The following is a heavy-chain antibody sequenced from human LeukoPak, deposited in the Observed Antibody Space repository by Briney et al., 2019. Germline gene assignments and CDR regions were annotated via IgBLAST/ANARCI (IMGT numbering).Heavy chain of an antibody. D-gene: IGHD3-22*01. Sequence: PGGSLRLSCAASGFTFSTYEMNWVRQAPGEGLEWVSYISSSGSTIYYADSVKGRFTISRDNAENSLFLQMNSLRAEDTAVYYCAKDGRDYYDSSGYQALDYWGQGTLVTVSS. CDR3: AKDGRDYYDSSGYQALDY. V-gene: IGHV3-48*03. J-gene: IGHJ4*02. CDR1: GFTFSTYE. CDR2: ISSSGSTI.